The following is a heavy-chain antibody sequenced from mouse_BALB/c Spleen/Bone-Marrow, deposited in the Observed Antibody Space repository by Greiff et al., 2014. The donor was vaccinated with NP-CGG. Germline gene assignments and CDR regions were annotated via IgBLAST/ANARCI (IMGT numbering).Heavy chain of an antibody. CDR2: IDPANGNT. CDR3: ARNGYYVYYYAMDY. CDR1: GFNIKDTY. D-gene: IGHD2-3*01. Sequence: EVHLVESGAELVKPGASVKLSCTASGFNIKDTYMHWVKQRPEQGLEWIGRIDPANGNTKYDPKFQGKATITADTSSNTAYLQLSSLTSEDTAVYYCARNGYYVYYYAMDYWGQGTSVTVSS. V-gene: IGHV14-3*02. J-gene: IGHJ4*01.